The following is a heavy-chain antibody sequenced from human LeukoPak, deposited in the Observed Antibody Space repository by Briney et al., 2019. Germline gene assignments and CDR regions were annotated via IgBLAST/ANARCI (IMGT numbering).Heavy chain of an antibody. Sequence: PSGGSLRLSCTASGFTFSTYAMSWVRQAPGEGLEWVSGISGSGGSTYYTDSVKGRFTISRDNAKNSLYLQMNSLRAEDTAVYYCASCIPHCSGGSCYEGPLDYWGQGTLVTVSS. V-gene: IGHV3-23*01. D-gene: IGHD2-15*01. CDR2: ISGSGGST. J-gene: IGHJ4*02. CDR3: ASCIPHCSGGSCYEGPLDY. CDR1: GFTFSTYA.